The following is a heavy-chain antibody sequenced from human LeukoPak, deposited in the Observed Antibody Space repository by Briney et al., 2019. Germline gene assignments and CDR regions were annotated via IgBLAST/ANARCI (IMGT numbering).Heavy chain of an antibody. Sequence: GASVKVSCKTSGYTFTDYFVHWVRQAPGQGLEWMGCINPNDGDTNLAQNFRGRVTMTRDTSISTAYMELSRLRSDDTAVYYCAREKVEGANWFDPWGQGTLVTVFS. D-gene: IGHD2-15*01. CDR3: AREKVEGANWFDP. J-gene: IGHJ5*02. CDR1: GYTFTDYF. CDR2: INPNDGDT. V-gene: IGHV1-2*02.